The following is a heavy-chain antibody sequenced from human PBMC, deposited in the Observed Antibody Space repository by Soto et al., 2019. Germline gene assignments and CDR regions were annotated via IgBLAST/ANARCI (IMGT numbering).Heavy chain of an antibody. CDR1: GYTFTRYD. D-gene: IGHD2-21*02. CDR2: MNPNSGNT. V-gene: IGHV1-8*03. Sequence: ASVKVSCKASGYTFTRYDINCVRQATGQGFEWMGWMNPNSGNTGYAQKFQGRVTITRDTSASTAYMELSSLRSEDTAVYYCARSIVVVTALDYWGQGTLVTVSS. J-gene: IGHJ4*02. CDR3: ARSIVVVTALDY.